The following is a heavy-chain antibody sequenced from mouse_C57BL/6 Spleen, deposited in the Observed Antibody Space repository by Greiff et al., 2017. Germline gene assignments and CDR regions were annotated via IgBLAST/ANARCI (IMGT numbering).Heavy chain of an antibody. V-gene: IGHV2-2*01. D-gene: IGHD1-1*01. Sequence: VQVVDSGPGLVQPSQSLSITCTVSGFSLTSYGVHWVRQSPGKGLEWLGVIWSGGSTDYNAAFISRLSISKDNSKSQVFFKMNSLQADDTAIYYCARQVVASYWYFDVWGTGTTVTVSS. CDR3: ARQVVASYWYFDV. CDR2: IWSGGST. CDR1: GFSLTSYG. J-gene: IGHJ1*03.